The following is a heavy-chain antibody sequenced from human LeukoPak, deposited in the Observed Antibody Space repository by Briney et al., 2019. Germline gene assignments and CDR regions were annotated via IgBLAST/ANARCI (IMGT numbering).Heavy chain of an antibody. CDR2: INHSGST. CDR3: ARGYYGSGSRCHMDV. Sequence: SETLSLTCAVYVVSFSGYYWSWVRQPPGKGLEWLGEINHSGSTNYNSSLKSRVTISVDTSKNQFSLQLSSVTAADTAVYYCARGYYGSGSRCHMDVWGKGTTITVS. V-gene: IGHV4-34*01. J-gene: IGHJ6*03. D-gene: IGHD3-10*01. CDR1: VVSFSGYY.